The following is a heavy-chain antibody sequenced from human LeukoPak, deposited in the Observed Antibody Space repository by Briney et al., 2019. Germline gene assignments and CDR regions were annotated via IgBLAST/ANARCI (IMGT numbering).Heavy chain of an antibody. V-gene: IGHV4-39*07. Sequence: SETLSLTCTVSGGSISSSSYYWGWIRQPPGKGLEWIGSIYYSGSTYYNPSLKSRVTISVDTSKNQFSLKLSSVTAADTAVYYCTLGGMATIPPWGQGTLVTVSS. CDR3: TLGGMATIPP. D-gene: IGHD5-24*01. CDR1: GGSISSSSYY. CDR2: IYYSGST. J-gene: IGHJ5*02.